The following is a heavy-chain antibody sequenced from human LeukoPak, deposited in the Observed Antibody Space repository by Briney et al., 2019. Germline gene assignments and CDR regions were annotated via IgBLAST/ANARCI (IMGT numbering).Heavy chain of an antibody. CDR1: GLTFSSYW. CDR3: ARGNSGSRSIPFDY. D-gene: IGHD1-26*01. Sequence: GGSLRLSCAASGLTFSSYWMHWVRQAPGEGLVWVSRINSDGSSTSYADSVKGRFTISRDNAKNTLYLQMNSLRAEDTAVYYCARGNSGSRSIPFDYCGQGSLVTVSS. CDR2: INSDGSST. J-gene: IGHJ4*02. V-gene: IGHV3-74*01.